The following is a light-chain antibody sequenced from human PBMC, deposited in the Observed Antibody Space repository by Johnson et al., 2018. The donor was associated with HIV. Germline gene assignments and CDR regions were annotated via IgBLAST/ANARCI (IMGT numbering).Light chain of an antibody. Sequence: QSALTQPPSVSAAPGQKVTISCSGSSSNIGNNFVSWYQQLPGTAPKLLIYANNKRPSGIADRFSGSKSGTSATLGITGLQTGDEADYYCGTWDSSLSVLYVFGTGTKVTVL. CDR2: ANN. J-gene: IGLJ1*01. CDR3: GTWDSSLSVLYV. CDR1: SSNIGNNF. V-gene: IGLV1-51*02.